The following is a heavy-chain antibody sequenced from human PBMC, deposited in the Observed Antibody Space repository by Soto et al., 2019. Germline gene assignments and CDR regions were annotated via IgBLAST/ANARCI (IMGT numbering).Heavy chain of an antibody. D-gene: IGHD3-3*01. J-gene: IGHJ4*02. V-gene: IGHV2-5*02. CDR3: AHRVLRTVFGLATTTAIYFDF. Sequence: QITLNESGPTVVRPTETLTLTCRFSGFSLTTSGVGVGWIRQFPGKAPEWLALIYWDDDKRYSESLKSRLTITMDTSKNQVVLTVSDLDPTDTATYYCAHRVLRTVFGLATTTAIYFDFWGQGTPVAVSS. CDR2: IYWDDDK. CDR1: GFSLTTSGVG.